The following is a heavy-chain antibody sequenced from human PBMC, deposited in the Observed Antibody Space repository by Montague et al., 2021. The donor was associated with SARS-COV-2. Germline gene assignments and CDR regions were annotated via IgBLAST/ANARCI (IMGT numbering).Heavy chain of an antibody. V-gene: IGHV3-48*03. D-gene: IGHD3-10*01. Sequence: SLRLSCAASGFTFSKFAMSWVRQAPGKGLEWVAVIEHEYRTIWHADSVKGRFTISRDNAKNSLYLQMNSLRAEDTAVYYCATYYYNSDHVRSAWGQGTLVTVSS. CDR3: ATYYYNSDHVRSA. J-gene: IGHJ5*02. CDR2: IEHEYRTI. CDR1: GFTFSKFA.